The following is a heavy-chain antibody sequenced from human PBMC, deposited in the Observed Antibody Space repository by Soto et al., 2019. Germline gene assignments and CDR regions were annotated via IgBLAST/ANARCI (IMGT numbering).Heavy chain of an antibody. CDR2: IYHSGST. CDR3: ARASSRYYDILTGQLPYYFDY. CDR1: GGSISSSNW. D-gene: IGHD3-9*01. J-gene: IGHJ4*02. V-gene: IGHV4-4*02. Sequence: SETLSLTCAVSGGSISSSNWWSWVRQPPGKGLEWIGEIYHSGSTNYNPSLKSRVTISVDKSKNQFSLKLSSVTAADTAVYYCARASSRYYDILTGQLPYYFDYWGQGTLVTVSS.